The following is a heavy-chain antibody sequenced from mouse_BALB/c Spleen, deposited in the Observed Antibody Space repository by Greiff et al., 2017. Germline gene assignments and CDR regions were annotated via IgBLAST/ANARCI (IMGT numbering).Heavy chain of an antibody. CDR2: ISYDGSN. CDR1: GYSITSGYY. Sequence: EVQLQESGPGLVKPSQSLSLTCSVTGYSITSGYYWNWIRQFPGNKLEWMGYISYDGSNNYNPSLKNRISITRDTSKNQFFLKLNSVTTEDTATYYCAREGSYYYGSSYDAMDYWGQGTSVTVSS. D-gene: IGHD1-1*01. CDR3: AREGSYYYGSSYDAMDY. V-gene: IGHV3-6*02. J-gene: IGHJ4*01.